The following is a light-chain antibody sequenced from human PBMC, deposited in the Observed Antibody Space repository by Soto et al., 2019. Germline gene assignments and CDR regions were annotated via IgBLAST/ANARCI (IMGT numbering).Light chain of an antibody. J-gene: IGKJ1*01. V-gene: IGKV4-1*01. CDR2: WAS. CDR1: QSVLYSSNNKNY. Sequence: DIVMTQSPDSLAVSLGERATINCKSSQSVLYSSNNKNYLAWYQQKLGQPPKLLIYWASTRESGVPDRFSGSGSGTDSTLTISSLQAEDVAVYYCQQYYSTPPTFGQGTKVEIK. CDR3: QQYYSTPPT.